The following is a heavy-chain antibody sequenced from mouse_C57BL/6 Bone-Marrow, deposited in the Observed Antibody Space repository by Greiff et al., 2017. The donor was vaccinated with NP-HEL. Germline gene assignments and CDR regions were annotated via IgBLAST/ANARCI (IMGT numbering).Heavy chain of an antibody. CDR3: ARDSDYYGSSYDAMDY. CDR2: IDPNSGGT. V-gene: IGHV1-72*01. J-gene: IGHJ4*01. CDR1: GYTFTSYW. Sequence: QVQLKQPGAELVKPGASVKLSCKASGYTFTSYWMHWVKQRPGRGLEWIGRIDPNSGGTKYNEKFKSKATLTVDKPSSTAYMQLSSLTSEDSAVYYCARDSDYYGSSYDAMDYWGQGTSVTVSS. D-gene: IGHD1-1*01.